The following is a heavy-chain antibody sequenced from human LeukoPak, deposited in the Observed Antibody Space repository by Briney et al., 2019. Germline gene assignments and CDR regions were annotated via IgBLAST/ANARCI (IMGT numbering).Heavy chain of an antibody. CDR2: IYYSGST. V-gene: IGHV4-59*11. D-gene: IGHD5-24*01. Sequence: SETLSLTCTVSGGSISSHYWSWIRQPPGKGLEWIGYIYYSGSTNYNPSLKSRVTISVDTSKNQFSLKLSSVTAADTAVYHCARDQGDGKQLGWFDPWGQGTLVTVSS. J-gene: IGHJ5*02. CDR3: ARDQGDGKQLGWFDP. CDR1: GGSISSHY.